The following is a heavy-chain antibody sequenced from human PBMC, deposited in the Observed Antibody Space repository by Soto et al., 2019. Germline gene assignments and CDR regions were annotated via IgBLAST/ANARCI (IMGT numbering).Heavy chain of an antibody. D-gene: IGHD5-18*01. J-gene: IGHJ4*02. Sequence: QVQLVQSGAEVKKPGASVKVSCKASGYTFSSYGITWVRQAPGQGLEWMGWIGAFNGNTNYAQNLQGRVTMTTDTSTTTASMELRSLNSDDTAVYYCARGAMANFDYWGQGTVVTVSS. CDR2: IGAFNGNT. V-gene: IGHV1-18*04. CDR3: ARGAMANFDY. CDR1: GYTFSSYG.